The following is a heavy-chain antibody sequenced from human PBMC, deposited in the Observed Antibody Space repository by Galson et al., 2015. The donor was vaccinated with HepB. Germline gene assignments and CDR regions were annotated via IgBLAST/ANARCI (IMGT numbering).Heavy chain of an antibody. D-gene: IGHD3-10*01. CDR3: ATVRGGAFDI. V-gene: IGHV3-30*02. CDR1: GFTFSSYG. J-gene: IGHJ3*02. CDR2: IRYDGSNK. Sequence: SLRLSCAASGFTFSSYGMHWARQAPGKGLEWVAFIRYDGSNKYYADSVKGRFTISRDNSKNTLYLQMNSLRAEDTAVYYCATVRGGAFDIWGQGTMVTVSS.